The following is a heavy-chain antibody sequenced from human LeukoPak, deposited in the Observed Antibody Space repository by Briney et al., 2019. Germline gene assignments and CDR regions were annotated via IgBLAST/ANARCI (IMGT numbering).Heavy chain of an antibody. CDR3: AKDHTWEFTPFYFNF. Sequence: GGSLRLSCAASGFTFSSYWMSWVRQAPGKGLEWVSGIGGSGGNTYYADSVKGRFTISRDNSRNTLYLQMDSLRAEDTALYYCAKDHTWEFTPFYFNFWGPGTLVTVSS. D-gene: IGHD1-26*01. V-gene: IGHV3-23*01. CDR1: GFTFSSYW. CDR2: IGGSGGNT. J-gene: IGHJ4*02.